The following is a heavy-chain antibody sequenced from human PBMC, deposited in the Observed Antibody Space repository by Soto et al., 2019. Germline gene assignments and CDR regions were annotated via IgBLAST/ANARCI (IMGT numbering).Heavy chain of an antibody. CDR2: MNPNSGNT. J-gene: IGHJ6*02. CDR3: AGSRYCSSTSCQPDYYYYGLDV. V-gene: IGHV1-8*01. D-gene: IGHD2-2*01. CDR1: GYTFSSYD. Sequence: QVQLVKSGAEVKKPGASVKVSCKASGYTFSSYDINWVRQATGQGLEGMGWMNPNSGNTGYAQKFQGRVTMTRNTSISTASMELSSLRSEDTAVYYCAGSRYCSSTSCQPDYYYYGLDVWGQGTTVTVSS.